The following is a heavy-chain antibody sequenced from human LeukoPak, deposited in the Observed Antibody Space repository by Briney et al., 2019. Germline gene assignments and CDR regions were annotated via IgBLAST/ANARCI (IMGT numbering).Heavy chain of an antibody. V-gene: IGHV4-59*01. CDR3: ARAGYSYGTGYYFDY. Sequence: SETLSLTCTVSGGSISNYYWSWIRLPPGKGLEWLGYIYYTGATYYNPSLKSRVTISLDTSKNQFSLKLSSVTAADAAVYYCARAGYSYGTGYYFDYWGQGALVTVSS. CDR1: GGSISNYY. CDR2: IYYTGAT. D-gene: IGHD5-18*01. J-gene: IGHJ4*02.